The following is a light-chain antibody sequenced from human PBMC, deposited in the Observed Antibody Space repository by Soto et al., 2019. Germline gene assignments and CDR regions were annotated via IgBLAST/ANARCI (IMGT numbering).Light chain of an antibody. CDR2: DAS. Sequence: EIVLTQSPATLSLSPGERATLSCRASQSVSSYLAWYQQKPGQAPSLLIYDASNRATGIPARFSGSGSGTDFTLTISSLEPEDFAVYYCQPRSNQITFGQGTRLEIK. J-gene: IGKJ5*01. V-gene: IGKV3-11*01. CDR3: QPRSNQIT. CDR1: QSVSSY.